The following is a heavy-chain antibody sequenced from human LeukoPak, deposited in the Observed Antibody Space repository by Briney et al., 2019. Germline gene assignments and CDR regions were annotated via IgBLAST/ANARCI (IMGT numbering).Heavy chain of an antibody. J-gene: IGHJ4*02. CDR1: GFIFSHYW. CDR2: INNDGGDT. CDR3: TRLAPGSSRDY. D-gene: IGHD2-15*01. Sequence: GGSLRLSCAASGFIFSHYWMSWVHQSPGKGLEWVATINNDGGDTLYADSVKGRLTISRDDAKNSLFLQFHSLRVDDTTVYYCTRLAPGSSRDYWGQGTLVTVSS. V-gene: IGHV3-7*01.